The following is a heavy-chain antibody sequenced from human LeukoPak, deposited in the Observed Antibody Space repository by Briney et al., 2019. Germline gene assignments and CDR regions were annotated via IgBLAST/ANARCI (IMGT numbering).Heavy chain of an antibody. J-gene: IGHJ4*02. CDR1: GFTVSSNF. CDR2: LYSGGFT. CDR3: VRASSTTAAGLFDY. Sequence: GGSLRLSCAASGFTVSSNFMSWVRQAPGKGLGWASVLYSGGFTVYADSVKCRFTISRDNSENTLYLQMNSLRADDTAVYYCVRASSTTAAGLFDYWGQGTLLTVSS. V-gene: IGHV3-53*01. D-gene: IGHD6-13*01.